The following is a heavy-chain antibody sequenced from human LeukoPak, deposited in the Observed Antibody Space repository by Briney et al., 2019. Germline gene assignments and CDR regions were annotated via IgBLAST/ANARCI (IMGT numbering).Heavy chain of an antibody. CDR1: GITVSTNY. Sequence: GGSLRLSCAASGITVSTNYMNWVRQAPGKGLEWVSVIYSTDKTSYADSVQGRFTISRDPSKNTVYLQMNSLRGEDTAVYYCAKEIAGNAFDIWGQGTMVTVSS. J-gene: IGHJ3*02. CDR3: AKEIAGNAFDI. V-gene: IGHV3-53*01. D-gene: IGHD3-10*01. CDR2: IYSTDKT.